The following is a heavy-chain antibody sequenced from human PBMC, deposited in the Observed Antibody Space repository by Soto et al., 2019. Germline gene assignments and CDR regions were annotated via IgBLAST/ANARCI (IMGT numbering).Heavy chain of an antibody. Sequence: QVQLVQSGVEVKKPGASVRVSCKASGYIFTNYGVSWVRQAPGQGLEWIGWISTYNGKTNYEQRLQGRVTMTTDTSTSTAYMELRSLRSDDTAVYYCARRGATTTPFDYWGQGTLVTVSS. CDR1: GYIFTNYG. V-gene: IGHV1-18*01. D-gene: IGHD5-12*01. CDR3: ARRGATTTPFDY. CDR2: ISTYNGKT. J-gene: IGHJ4*02.